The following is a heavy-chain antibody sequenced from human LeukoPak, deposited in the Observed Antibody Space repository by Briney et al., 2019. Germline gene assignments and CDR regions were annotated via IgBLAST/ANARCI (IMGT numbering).Heavy chain of an antibody. CDR3: ARHSASPFAIVRGNNWFDP. D-gene: IGHD3-10*01. CDR2: IYYSGST. Sequence: WVRPAPGKGMEWIGRIYYSGSTYYNPSLKSRVTISVDTSKNQFSLKLSSVTAADTAVYYCARHSASPFAIVRGNNWFDPWGQGTLVTVSS. J-gene: IGHJ5*02. V-gene: IGHV4-39*01.